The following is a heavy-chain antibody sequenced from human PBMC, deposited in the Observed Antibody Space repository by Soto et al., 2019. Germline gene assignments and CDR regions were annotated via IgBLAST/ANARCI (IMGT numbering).Heavy chain of an antibody. Sequence: QVQLVQSGAEVKKPGASVKVSCKASGYTFTRYDINWVRQATGQGLEWMGWMNPNSGNTGYAQKFQGRVTMTRNTTISTAYMELSSLRSEDTALYYWAREGTGTTSMDVWGQGTTVTVSS. V-gene: IGHV1-8*01. J-gene: IGHJ6*02. CDR1: GYTFTRYD. CDR2: MNPNSGNT. D-gene: IGHD1-1*01. CDR3: AREGTGTTSMDV.